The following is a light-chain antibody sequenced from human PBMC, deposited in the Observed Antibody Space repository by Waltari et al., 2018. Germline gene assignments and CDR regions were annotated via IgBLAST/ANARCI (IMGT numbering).Light chain of an antibody. Sequence: QSVLTQPPSVSGAPGQRVTISCTGSWSNIGAGYEVHGYQQLPGKAPTLLVYGVNTRPPGVPDRFFGSKSGTSASLAIPGLQPEDEADYYCQSYDTSLGVVFGGGTKLTVL. CDR2: GVN. CDR1: WSNIGAGYE. J-gene: IGLJ2*01. V-gene: IGLV1-40*01. CDR3: QSYDTSLGVV.